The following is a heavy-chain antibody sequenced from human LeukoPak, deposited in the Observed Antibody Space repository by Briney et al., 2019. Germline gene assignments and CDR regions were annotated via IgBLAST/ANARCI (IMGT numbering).Heavy chain of an antibody. CDR2: INHSGST. Sequence: RSSETLSLTCAVYGGSFSGYYWSWIRQPPGKGLEWIGEINHSGSTNYNPSLKSRVTISVDTSKNQFSLMLTSVTAADTAVYYCARDLGYGGVGPDNWGQGILVTVSS. CDR1: GGSFSGYY. V-gene: IGHV4-34*01. J-gene: IGHJ4*02. CDR3: ARDLGYGGVGPDN. D-gene: IGHD2-8*02.